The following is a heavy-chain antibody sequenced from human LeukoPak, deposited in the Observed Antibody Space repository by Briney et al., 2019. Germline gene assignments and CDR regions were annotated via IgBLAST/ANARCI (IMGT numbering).Heavy chain of an antibody. D-gene: IGHD1-26*01. V-gene: IGHV3-64*01. CDR3: ARGGRSGSHDKFDY. J-gene: IGHJ4*02. Sequence: GGSLRLSCAASGFTFSSYAKHWVRQAPGKGLEFVSGISSDGDRTYYVSSVRGRFIISRDNSKNTLDLQMGSLRGDDMAVYYCARGGRSGSHDKFDYWGQGTLVTVSS. CDR2: ISSDGDRT. CDR1: GFTFSSYA.